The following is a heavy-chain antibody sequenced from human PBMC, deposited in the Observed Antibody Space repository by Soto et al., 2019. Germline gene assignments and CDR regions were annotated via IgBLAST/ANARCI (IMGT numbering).Heavy chain of an antibody. CDR1: GFTFSSYG. CDR3: AKDGYFGVVPTTAYYYGMDV. CDR2: ISYDGSNK. J-gene: IGHJ6*02. Sequence: PGGSLRLSCAASGFTFSSYGMHWVRQAPGKGLEWVAVISYDGSNKYYADSVKGRFTISRDNSKNTLYLQMNSLRAEDTAVYYCAKDGYFGVVPTTAYYYGMDVWGQGTKVTVSS. V-gene: IGHV3-30*18. D-gene: IGHD3-3*01.